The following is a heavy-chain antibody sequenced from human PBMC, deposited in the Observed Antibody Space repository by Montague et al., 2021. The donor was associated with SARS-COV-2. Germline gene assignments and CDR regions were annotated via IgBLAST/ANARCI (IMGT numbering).Heavy chain of an antibody. V-gene: IGHV3-43*02. CDR1: GFAFADYA. CDR3: AKGHLEYCSGGTCYSVGIDV. J-gene: IGHJ6*01. D-gene: IGHD2-15*01. CDR2: ITDNGDRT. Sequence: SLRLSCAASGFAFADYAMHWVRQAPGKGLEWVSLITDNGDRTYYADSVKGRFTISRDNSKNSLYLQMNSQRIEDSALYYCAKGHLEYCSGGTCYSVGIDVGGQGIPVTVSS.